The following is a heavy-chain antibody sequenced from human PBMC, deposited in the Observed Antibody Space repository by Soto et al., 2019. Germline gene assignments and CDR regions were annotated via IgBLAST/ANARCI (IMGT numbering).Heavy chain of an antibody. CDR2: ISGSGGST. CDR3: ARVGQQLAHYYYYYYMDV. Sequence: GGSLRLSCAASGFTFSSYAMSWVRQAPGKGLEWVSAISGSGGSTYYADSVKGRFTISRDNSKNTLYLQMNSLRAEDTAVYYCARVGQQLAHYYYYYYMDVWGKGTTVTVSS. V-gene: IGHV3-23*01. CDR1: GFTFSSYA. D-gene: IGHD6-13*01. J-gene: IGHJ6*03.